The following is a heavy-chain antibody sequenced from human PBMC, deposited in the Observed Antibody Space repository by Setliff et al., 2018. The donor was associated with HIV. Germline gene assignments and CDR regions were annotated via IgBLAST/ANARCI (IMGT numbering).Heavy chain of an antibody. CDR3: ARVKGAYSSSWSETDY. D-gene: IGHD6-13*01. V-gene: IGHV4-38-2*01. CDR1: ASSISSDYC. Sequence: PSETLSLTCAVSASSISSDYCWGWIRQPPGKGLEWIGSTHHSGSTYYNPSLNSRVPISVDTSKNHFSLKLRSVTAADTAMYYCARVKGAYSSSWSETDYWGQGTLVTVSS. J-gene: IGHJ4*02. CDR2: THHSGST.